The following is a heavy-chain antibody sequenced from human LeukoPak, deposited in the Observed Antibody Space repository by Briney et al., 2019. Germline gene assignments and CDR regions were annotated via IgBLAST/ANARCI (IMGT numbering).Heavy chain of an antibody. CDR3: ASGMSLTGDGPFDF. CDR1: GFTFSNYG. D-gene: IGHD3-9*01. Sequence: GGSLRLSCAAPGFTFSNYGMAWVRQAPGKGLEWVSGVSNRDGRAYYADSVKGRFTVSRDNSRGTLHLQMSSLRAEDTALYYCASGMSLTGDGPFDFWGQGTLVTVSS. V-gene: IGHV3-23*01. CDR2: VSNRDGRA. J-gene: IGHJ4*02.